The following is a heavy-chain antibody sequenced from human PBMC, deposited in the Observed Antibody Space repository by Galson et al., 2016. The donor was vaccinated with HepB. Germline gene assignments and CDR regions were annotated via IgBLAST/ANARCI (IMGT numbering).Heavy chain of an antibody. V-gene: IGHV4-4*07. CDR1: GGSISNSY. J-gene: IGHJ4*02. D-gene: IGHD3-3*01. CDR3: ARDHDFWSGFLEF. Sequence: SETLSLTCTVSGGSISNSYWSWIRQPAGKGLEWIGRIYSSGTTNYNPSLKSGVTISVDTSKNQFSLHLSSLTAADTAVYYCARDHDFWSGFLEFWGQGTLVTVSS. CDR2: IYSSGTT.